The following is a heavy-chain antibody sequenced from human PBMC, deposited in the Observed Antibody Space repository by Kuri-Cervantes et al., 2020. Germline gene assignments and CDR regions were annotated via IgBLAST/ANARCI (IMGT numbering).Heavy chain of an antibody. CDR1: RFTFSSYA. CDR2: IPYDGSNK. CDR3: ARESIDSGRSPALDY. J-gene: IGHJ4*01. Sequence: GRSLTLSCAASRFTFSSYAMHCVRQAPGKGLEWVAVIPYDGSNKYYADSVKGRFTISRDHSTNTRYLQMNSLRAEDTAVYYCARESIDSGRSPALDYWGQGTLVTVSS. V-gene: IGHV3-30-3*01. D-gene: IGHD1-26*01.